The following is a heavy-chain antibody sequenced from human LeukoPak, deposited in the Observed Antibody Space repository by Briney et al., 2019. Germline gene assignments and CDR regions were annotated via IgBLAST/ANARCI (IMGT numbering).Heavy chain of an antibody. CDR1: GYTFTSYG. Sequence: ASVKVSCKASGYTFTSYGISWVRQAPGQGLEWMGWISAYNGNTNYAQKLQGRVTMTTDTSTSTAYMELRSLRSDDTAVYYCASAIAVAGAFDHWGQGTLVTVSS. CDR2: ISAYNGNT. J-gene: IGHJ4*02. CDR3: ASAIAVAGAFDH. D-gene: IGHD6-19*01. V-gene: IGHV1-18*01.